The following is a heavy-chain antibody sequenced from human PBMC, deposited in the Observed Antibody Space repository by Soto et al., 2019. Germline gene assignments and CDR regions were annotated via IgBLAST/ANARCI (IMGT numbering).Heavy chain of an antibody. D-gene: IGHD5-12*01. V-gene: IGHV1-18*01. J-gene: IGHJ4*02. CDR2: SSAHNGNT. Sequence: QLQLVQSGSEVKKPWDSVKVSCNASGYTFTSYGISWVRQAPGQGPEWMGCSSAHNGNTKDDQKLHARVNRTTDTSTSTAYMELWSMISDDTAVDYCARYLGGFPDYWGQGILVTVSS. CDR3: ARYLGGFPDY. CDR1: GYTFTSYG.